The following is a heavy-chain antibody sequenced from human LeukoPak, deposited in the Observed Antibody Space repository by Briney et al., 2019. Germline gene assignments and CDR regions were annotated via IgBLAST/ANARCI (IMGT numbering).Heavy chain of an antibody. Sequence: GGSLRLSCVASGISLSNYAMTWVRQAPGKGLEWVSYISGRGGSSNYADSVKGRFTISRDTSLNTLYLQMNNLRAEDTAVYFCAKRGVVIRGILVIGYHQEAYHYDFWGQGVLVTVSS. CDR2: ISGRGGSS. CDR1: GISLSNYA. V-gene: IGHV3-23*01. D-gene: IGHD3-10*01. CDR3: AKRGVVIRGILVIGYHQEAYHYDF. J-gene: IGHJ4*02.